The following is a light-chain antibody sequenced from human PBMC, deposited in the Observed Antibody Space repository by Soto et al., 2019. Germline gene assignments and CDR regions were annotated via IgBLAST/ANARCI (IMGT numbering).Light chain of an antibody. Sequence: DIQMTQSPSSLSASEGDRVTITCRASQSVNTNLNWYQHKPGKAPKLLIYAASSLQSGVPSRFSVSGSGTEFSLTISSLQPEDSAVYYCQQSSCAPLTFGPGTKVDIK. V-gene: IGKV1-39*01. J-gene: IGKJ3*01. CDR3: QQSSCAPLT. CDR2: AAS. CDR1: QSVNTN.